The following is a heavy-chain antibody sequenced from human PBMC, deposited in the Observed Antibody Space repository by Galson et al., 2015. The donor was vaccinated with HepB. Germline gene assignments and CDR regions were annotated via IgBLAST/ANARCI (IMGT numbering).Heavy chain of an antibody. J-gene: IGHJ4*02. Sequence: SLRLSCAASGFSFIDYYMNWIRQAPGKGLEWVAYIGSSGSAKYYADSVKSRFTVSRDNAKNSVYLQMDSLRAEDTAVYYCGRDGPIAWDFYFGPWSRGTLVTVPS. D-gene: IGHD1-26*01. CDR3: GRDGPIAWDFYFGP. CDR2: IGSSGSAK. CDR1: GFSFIDYY. V-gene: IGHV3-11*01.